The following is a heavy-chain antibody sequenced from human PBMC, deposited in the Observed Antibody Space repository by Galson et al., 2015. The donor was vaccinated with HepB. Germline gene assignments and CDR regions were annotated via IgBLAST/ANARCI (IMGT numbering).Heavy chain of an antibody. J-gene: IGHJ6*02. Sequence: SLRLSCAASGFTFSSYGMHWVRQAPGKGLEWVAVISYDGSNKYYADSVKGRFTISRDNSKNTLYLQMNSLRAEDTAVYYCAKEKQWLSYYYYGIDVWGQGTTVTVSS. CDR2: ISYDGSNK. V-gene: IGHV3-30*18. CDR1: GFTFSSYG. CDR3: AKEKQWLSYYYYGIDV. D-gene: IGHD6-19*01.